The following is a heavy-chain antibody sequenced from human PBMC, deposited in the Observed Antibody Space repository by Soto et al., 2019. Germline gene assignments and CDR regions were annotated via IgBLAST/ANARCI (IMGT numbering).Heavy chain of an antibody. Sequence: QVQLVQSGAEVKKPGASVKVSCMASGYTFTSYGITWVRQAPGQGLEWMGWISAYNGNTNYAQKLQGRVTMTTDTXXXXXXXXXXXXXXXXXXXXXXXXXXXXXXGPWYWGQGTLVTVSS. CDR1: GYTFTSYG. CDR2: ISAYNGNT. J-gene: IGHJ4*02. V-gene: IGHV1-18*01. CDR3: XXXXXXXXGPWY.